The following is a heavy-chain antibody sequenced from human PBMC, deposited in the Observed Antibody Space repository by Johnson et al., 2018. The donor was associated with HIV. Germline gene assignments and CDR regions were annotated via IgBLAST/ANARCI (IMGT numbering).Heavy chain of an antibody. CDR1: GFTFSNVW. CDR3: ATSRNRLWSSSGLTNFWAFDI. V-gene: IGHV3-15*01. D-gene: IGHD6-19*01. CDR2: IKTKTDGGTT. J-gene: IGHJ3*02. Sequence: VQLVESGGGLVKPGGSLRISCAGSGFTFSNVWMSWVRHVPGKGLEWVGHIKTKTDGGTTDYAAPVKGRFSMSRDDSKNMLYLQMNSLKTEDTAVYYCATSRNRLWSSSGLTNFWAFDIWGQGTMVTVSS.